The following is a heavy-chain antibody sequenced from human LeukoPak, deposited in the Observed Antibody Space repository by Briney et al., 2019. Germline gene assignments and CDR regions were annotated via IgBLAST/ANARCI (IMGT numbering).Heavy chain of an antibody. J-gene: IGHJ6*03. V-gene: IGHV1-46*01. CDR2: INPSGGST. D-gene: IGHD3-16*02. CDR1: AYTFTSYY. CDR3: ARGAEELGELSHYYYYYYMDV. Sequence: ASVKVSCKASAYTFTSYYMHWVRQAPGQGLEWMGIINPSGGSTSYAQKFQGRVTMTRDMSTSTVYMELSSLRSEDTAVYYCARGAEELGELSHYYYYYYMDVWGKGTTVTVSS.